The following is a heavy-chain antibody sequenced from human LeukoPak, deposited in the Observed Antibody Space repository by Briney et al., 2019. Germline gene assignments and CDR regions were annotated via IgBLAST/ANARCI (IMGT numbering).Heavy chain of an antibody. CDR1: GFSFSTYD. Sequence: GGSLRLSCAASGFSFSTYDMTWGRQAPGKGLEWVSAISGSVSSTNYADSVKGRFTISRDNSKNTLYLQMNSLRAEDTAVYYCAKNTSGSYFDHCGRGAKLSVSS. J-gene: IGHJ4*02. D-gene: IGHD1-26*01. V-gene: IGHV3-23*01. CDR2: ISGSVSST. CDR3: AKNTSGSYFDH.